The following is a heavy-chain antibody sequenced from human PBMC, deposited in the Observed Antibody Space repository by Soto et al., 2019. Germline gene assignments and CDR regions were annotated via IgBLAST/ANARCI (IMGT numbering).Heavy chain of an antibody. D-gene: IGHD2-15*01. CDR1: GFSQSSYG. Sequence: SCAAAGFSQSSYGMNSVRQASHRSLERVPVLWYDGSNKEYADYVKGGFTISRDNSKNTLYWQMNSLRDEDTAVYYCARDRLGYPIRAICAAKSYQYVMNVWGQGTTVIVCS. CDR2: LWYDGSNK. V-gene: IGHV3-33*01. J-gene: IGHJ6*02. CDR3: ARDRLGYPIRAICAAKSYQYVMNV.